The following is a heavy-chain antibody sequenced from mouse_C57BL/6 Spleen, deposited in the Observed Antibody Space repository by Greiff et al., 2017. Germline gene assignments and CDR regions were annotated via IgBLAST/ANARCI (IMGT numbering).Heavy chain of an antibody. J-gene: IGHJ3*01. V-gene: IGHV1-85*01. CDR2: IYPRDGST. D-gene: IGHD2-4*01. Sequence: VQLQQSGPELVKPGASVKLSCKASGYTFTSYDINWVKQRPGQGLEWIGWIYPRDGSTKYNEKFKGKATLTVDTSSSTAYMELHSLTSEDSAVYFCARADDYDVFAYWGQGTLVTVSA. CDR1: GYTFTSYD. CDR3: ARADDYDVFAY.